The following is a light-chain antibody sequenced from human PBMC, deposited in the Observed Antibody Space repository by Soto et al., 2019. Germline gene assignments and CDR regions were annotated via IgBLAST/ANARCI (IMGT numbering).Light chain of an antibody. CDR2: EVS. J-gene: IGLJ3*02. CDR3: CSYAGSRWV. CDR1: SSDVVSYNL. V-gene: IGLV2-23*02. Sequence: QSVLTQPASVSGSPGQSITLSCTGTSSDVVSYNLVSWYQQNPGKAPKLMIYEVSKRPSGVSNRFSGSKSGNTASLTISGLQAEDEADYYCCSYAGSRWVFGGGIKLTVL.